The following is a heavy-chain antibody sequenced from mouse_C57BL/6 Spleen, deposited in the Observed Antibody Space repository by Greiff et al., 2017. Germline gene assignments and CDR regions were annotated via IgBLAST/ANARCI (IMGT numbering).Heavy chain of an antibody. D-gene: IGHD3-2*02. CDR3: AIGKTAQAPWFAY. V-gene: IGHV1-39*01. Sequence: VQLQQSGPELVKPGASVKISCKASGYSFTDYNMNWVKPSNGKSLEWIGVINPNYGTTSYNQKFKGKATLTVDQSSSTAYMQLNSLTSEDSAVYYCAIGKTAQAPWFAYWGQGTLVTVSS. J-gene: IGHJ3*01. CDR2: INPNYGTT. CDR1: GYSFTDYN.